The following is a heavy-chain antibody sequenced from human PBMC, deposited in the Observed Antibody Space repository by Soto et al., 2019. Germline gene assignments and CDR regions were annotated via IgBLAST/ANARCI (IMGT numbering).Heavy chain of an antibody. V-gene: IGHV1-69*02. CDR3: ASLMSSGYSYGMDV. CDR1: GGTFSSYT. Sequence: QVQLVQSGAEVKKPGSSVKVSCKASGGTFSSYTISWVRQAPGQGLEWMGRIIPILGIANYAQKFQGRVTIPADKSTSTASLELSSPRSEDTAVYYCASLMSSGYSYGMDVWGQGPTVTVSS. CDR2: IIPILGIA. J-gene: IGHJ6*02. D-gene: IGHD3-10*01.